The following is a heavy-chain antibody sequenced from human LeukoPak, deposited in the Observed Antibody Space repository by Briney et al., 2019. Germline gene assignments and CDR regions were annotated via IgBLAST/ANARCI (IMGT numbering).Heavy chain of an antibody. J-gene: IGHJ4*02. CDR3: AKGSDSSGYYYFDY. CDR1: GFTFSSYE. Sequence: GGSLRLSCAASGFTFSSYEMNWVRQAPGKGLEWVSYISSSGSTIYYADSVKGRFTISRDNSKNTLYLQMNSLRAEDTAVYYCAKGSDSSGYYYFDYWGQGTLVTVSS. CDR2: ISSSGSTI. V-gene: IGHV3-48*03. D-gene: IGHD3-22*01.